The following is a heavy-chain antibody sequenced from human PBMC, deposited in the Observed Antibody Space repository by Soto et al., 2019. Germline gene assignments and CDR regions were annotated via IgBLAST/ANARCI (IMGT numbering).Heavy chain of an antibody. CDR3: ARDEGSNNYYFFWGSYRYTGWGTLFYGMDG. D-gene: IGHD3-16*02. J-gene: IGHJ6*02. CDR2: IYPSRST. Sequence: PSETLSLTCAVSGSTISRGYYWGWIRQPPGKGLEWNGSIYPSRSTYYNPSLKSRVTISVDTSKNQFSLKLSSGTAADTAVYYCARDEGSNNYYFFWGSYRYTGWGTLFYGMDGWGQGTTVT. V-gene: IGHV4-38-2*02. CDR1: GSTISRGYY.